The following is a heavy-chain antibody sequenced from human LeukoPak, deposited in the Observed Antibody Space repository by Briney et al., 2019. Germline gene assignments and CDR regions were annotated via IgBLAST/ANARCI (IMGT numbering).Heavy chain of an antibody. D-gene: IGHD5-18*01. CDR1: GGSISSYY. V-gene: IGHV4-59*08. Sequence: SETLSLTCAVSGGSISSYYWSWIRQPPGKGLEWIAYIYYNGNTNYNPSFKGRVTISVDMSKNQFSLKLTSMAAADTAIYYCARQPSATAAFDIWGQGIMVTVSS. J-gene: IGHJ3*02. CDR3: ARQPSATAAFDI. CDR2: IYYNGNT.